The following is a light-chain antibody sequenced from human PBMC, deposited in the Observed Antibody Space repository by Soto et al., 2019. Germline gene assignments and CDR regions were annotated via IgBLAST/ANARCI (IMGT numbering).Light chain of an antibody. CDR1: QGINNN. CDR3: QKYNSAPLT. CDR2: AAS. Sequence: DIRMTQSPSSMSASVGDRVTITCRASQGINNNLAWYQQKPGKVPKVLIYAASTLQSGVPSRFSGSGSGTHFTLTISSLQPEDVATCYCQKYNSAPLTFGGGTKVEIK. V-gene: IGKV1-27*01. J-gene: IGKJ4*01.